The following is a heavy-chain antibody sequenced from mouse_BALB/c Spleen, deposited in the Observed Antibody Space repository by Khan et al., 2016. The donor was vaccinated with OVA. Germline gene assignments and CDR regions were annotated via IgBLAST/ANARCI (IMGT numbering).Heavy chain of an antibody. J-gene: IGHJ2*01. V-gene: IGHV9-3-1*01. CDR1: GYTFTNYG. CDR2: INTYTGEP. Sequence: QIQLVQSGPELKKPGETVKISCKASGYTFTNYGMHWVKQAPGKALKWMGWINTYTGEPTYADDFKGRFAFSFETSASTAYLQINNLKNEDTATCVCEKREYDNYFDYWGQGTTLTVSS. CDR3: EKREYDNYFDY. D-gene: IGHD2-10*02.